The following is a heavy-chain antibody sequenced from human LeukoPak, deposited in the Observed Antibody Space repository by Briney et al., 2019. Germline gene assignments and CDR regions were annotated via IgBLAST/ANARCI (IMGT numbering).Heavy chain of an antibody. CDR2: IYYSVST. Sequence: SETLSLTCTVSGGSISRYYWSWIRQPPGKGLKYIGYIYYSVSTNYNPSLKRRVTISVDTSKNQLSLKLSSVTAADTAVYYCAREPWNYWGQGTLVPVSS. J-gene: IGHJ4*02. CDR1: GGSISRYY. CDR3: AREPWNY. D-gene: IGHD1-1*01. V-gene: IGHV4-59*01.